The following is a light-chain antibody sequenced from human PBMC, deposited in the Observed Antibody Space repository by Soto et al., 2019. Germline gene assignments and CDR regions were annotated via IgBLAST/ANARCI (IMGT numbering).Light chain of an antibody. J-gene: IGKJ4*01. CDR2: DAS. V-gene: IGKV3-11*01. CDR1: QSISSQ. Sequence: EIVLTQSPATLSLSPGERATLSCRASQSISSQLDWYQQKPGQAPRLLIHDASNRATGIPARFSGSGSSTDFTLTISSREPEDFAVYFCQQRSNWTLTFGGGTKVEIK. CDR3: QQRSNWTLT.